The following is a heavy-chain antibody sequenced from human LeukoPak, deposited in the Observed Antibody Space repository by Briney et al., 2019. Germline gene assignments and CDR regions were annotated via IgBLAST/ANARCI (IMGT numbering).Heavy chain of an antibody. CDR3: AKTRPLDSSSWSHGDY. CDR2: ISGSGDST. V-gene: IGHV3-23*01. CDR1: GFTFSSYA. J-gene: IGHJ4*02. Sequence: GGSLRLSCAASGFTFSSYAMSWVRQAPGKGLEWVSAISGSGDSTYYGDSVKGRFTISRDNSKNTLYLQMNSLRAEDTAVYYRAKTRPLDSSSWSHGDYWGQGTLVTVFS. D-gene: IGHD6-13*01.